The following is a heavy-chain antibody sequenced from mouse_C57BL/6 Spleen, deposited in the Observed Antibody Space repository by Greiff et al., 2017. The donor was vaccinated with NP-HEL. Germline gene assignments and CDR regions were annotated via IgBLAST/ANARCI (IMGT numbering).Heavy chain of an antibody. CDR1: GYTFTDYY. D-gene: IGHD4-1*01. CDR3: AREGGTRAMDY. J-gene: IGHJ4*01. CDR2: INPNNGGT. Sequence: EVQLQQSGPELVKPGASVKISCKASGYTFTDYYMNWVKQSHGKSLEWIGDINPNNGGTSYNQKFKGKATLTVDKSSSTAYMELRSLTSEDSAVYYWAREGGTRAMDYWGQGTSVTVSS. V-gene: IGHV1-26*01.